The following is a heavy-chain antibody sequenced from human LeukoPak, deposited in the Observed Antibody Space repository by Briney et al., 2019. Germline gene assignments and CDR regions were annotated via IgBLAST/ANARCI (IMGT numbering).Heavy chain of an antibody. J-gene: IGHJ6*03. Sequence: PGGSLRLSCAASGFTFSTYSMNWVRQAPGKGLEWVSYISSSSSTIYYADSMKGRFTISRDNAKNSLYLQMNSLRAEDTAVYYCARDPYSSVRYYYYYMDVWGKGTTVTVSS. D-gene: IGHD6-19*01. CDR1: GFTFSTYS. CDR2: ISSSSSTI. CDR3: ARDPYSSVRYYYYYMDV. V-gene: IGHV3-48*01.